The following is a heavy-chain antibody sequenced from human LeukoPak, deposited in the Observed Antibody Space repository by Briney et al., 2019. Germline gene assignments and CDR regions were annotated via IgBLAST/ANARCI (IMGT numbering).Heavy chain of an antibody. CDR1: GFSFSNYA. CDR2: VSGSGGST. D-gene: IGHD1-26*01. CDR3: AKDVGKWESLHFFDY. J-gene: IGHJ4*02. Sequence: PGGSLRLSCVSSGFSFSNYAMSWVRQAPGKGLEWVSSVSGSGGSTHYVDSVKGRFTISRDKTKNTLYLQMNSLRGDDTAVYYCAKDVGKWESLHFFDYWGQGTLVTVSS. V-gene: IGHV3-23*01.